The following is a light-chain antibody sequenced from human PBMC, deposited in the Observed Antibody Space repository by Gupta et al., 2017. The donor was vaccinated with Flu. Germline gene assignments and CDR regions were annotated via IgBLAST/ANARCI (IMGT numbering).Light chain of an antibody. CDR2: EDN. V-gene: IGLV6-57*01. Sequence: NFMLTQPHSVSESPGKPVTISCTRSSGSIASNYVQWYQQRPGSSPTTVIYEDNQRPSGVPDRFSGSIDSSSNSASLTISGLKTEDEADYYCQSYDTSNHDWVFGGGTKLTVL. J-gene: IGLJ3*02. CDR3: QSYDTSNHDWV. CDR1: SGSIASNY.